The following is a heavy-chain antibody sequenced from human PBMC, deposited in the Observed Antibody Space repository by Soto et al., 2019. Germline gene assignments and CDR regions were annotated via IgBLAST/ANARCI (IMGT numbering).Heavy chain of an antibody. V-gene: IGHV2-5*02. D-gene: IGHD6-19*01. CDR1: GFSLTTSGVG. CDR3: AHSMYIAVAGFFDY. CDR2: IFWDDDK. J-gene: IGHJ4*02. Sequence: SGPTLVNPTQTLTLTCTFSGFSLTTSGVGVGWIRQPPGKALESLALIFWDDDKRYSPSLKSRLTITKDSSKNQVVLTMTNMEPVDTATYYCAHSMYIAVAGFFDYWGQGTLVTAPQ.